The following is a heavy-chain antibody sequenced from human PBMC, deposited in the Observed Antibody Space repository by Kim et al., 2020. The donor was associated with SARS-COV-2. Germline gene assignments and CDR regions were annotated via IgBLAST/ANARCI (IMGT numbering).Heavy chain of an antibody. CDR1: GGSISSSY. CDR3: ARVLSGYYYGMDV. CDR2: IYYSGST. V-gene: IGHV4-59*13. Sequence: SETLSLTCNVSGGSISSSYWSWIRQPPGKGLEWIGYIYYSGSTNYNPSLKSRVTISVDTSKNRFSLKLNSVTAADTAVYYCARVLSGYYYGMDVWGQGTTVTVSS. J-gene: IGHJ6*02.